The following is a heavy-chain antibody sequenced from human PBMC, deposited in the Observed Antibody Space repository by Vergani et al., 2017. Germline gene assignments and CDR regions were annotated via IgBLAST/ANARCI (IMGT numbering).Heavy chain of an antibody. CDR1: GFTFTNFA. V-gene: IGHV3-23*04. CDR3: AKDNVPGYYDSSGYCDY. D-gene: IGHD3-22*01. J-gene: IGHJ4*02. Sequence: VQLVESGGGLVQPGGSLRLSCAASGFTFTNFAMTWVRQAPGEGLEWVSGISGSGGFTYYADSVKGRFTISRDNSKNTMFLQRNNLRAEDTAVYYCAKDNVPGYYDSSGYCDYWGQGTLVTVSS. CDR2: ISGSGGFT.